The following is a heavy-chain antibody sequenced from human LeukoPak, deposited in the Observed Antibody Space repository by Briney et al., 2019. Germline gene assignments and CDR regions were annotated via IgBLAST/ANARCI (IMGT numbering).Heavy chain of an antibody. Sequence: PSETLSLTCTVSGGSISSSSYYWGWIRQPPGKGLEWIGSIYYSGSTYYNPSLKSRVTISVDTSKNQFSLKLSSVTAADTAVYYCARHGQTTVTNAANWFDPWGQGTLVTVSS. V-gene: IGHV4-39*01. CDR3: ARHGQTTVTNAANWFDP. J-gene: IGHJ5*02. CDR1: GGSISSSSYY. D-gene: IGHD4-17*01. CDR2: IYYSGST.